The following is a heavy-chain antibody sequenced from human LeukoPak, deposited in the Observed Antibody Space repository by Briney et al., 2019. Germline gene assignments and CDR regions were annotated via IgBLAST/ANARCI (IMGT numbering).Heavy chain of an antibody. J-gene: IGHJ5*02. CDR1: GFTFSSYA. D-gene: IGHD6-13*01. Sequence: GGSLRLSCAASGFTFSSYAMLWVRQATGKGLEWVAVISYDGSNKYYADSVKGRFTISRDNSKHTLYLQMNSLRAEDTAVYYCAKDAYSSSWNGGWFDPWGQGTLVTVSS. CDR2: ISYDGSNK. CDR3: AKDAYSSSWNGGWFDP. V-gene: IGHV3-30-3*01.